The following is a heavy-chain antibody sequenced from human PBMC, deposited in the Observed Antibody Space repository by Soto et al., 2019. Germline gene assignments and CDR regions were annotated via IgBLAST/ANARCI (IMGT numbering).Heavy chain of an antibody. Sequence: EVQLLDSGGGLVQPGGSLRLSCAASGFTFIDYAMSWVRQAPGQGLEWVATISTVGDSTFSADSVKGRFTISRDNSKNTLYSQMISLRVEDTAFYFGAKGGSFGAILDSWGRGTLVTVSS. V-gene: IGHV3-23*01. CDR1: GFTFIDYA. CDR3: AKGGSFGAILDS. J-gene: IGHJ4*02. CDR2: ISTVGDST. D-gene: IGHD3-10*01.